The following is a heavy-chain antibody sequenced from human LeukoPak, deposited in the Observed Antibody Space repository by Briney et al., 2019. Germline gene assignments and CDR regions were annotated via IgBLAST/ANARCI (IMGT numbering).Heavy chain of an antibody. CDR1: GGSVSSGDHY. J-gene: IGHJ4*02. Sequence: SETLSPTCTVSGGSVSSGDHYWSWIRQPPGKGLEWIGHIYYSGRTDYNPSLKSRVTISLDTSKNQFSLKLSSVTAADTAVYFCAREFHYWGQGTLVTVSS. CDR3: AREFHY. V-gene: IGHV4-61*08. CDR2: IYYSGRT.